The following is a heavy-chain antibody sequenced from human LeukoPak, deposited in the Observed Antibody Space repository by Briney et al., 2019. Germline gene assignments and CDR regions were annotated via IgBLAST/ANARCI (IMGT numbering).Heavy chain of an antibody. CDR2: ISGSGRNT. CDR3: AKDEGVVLSTSFDFGH. D-gene: IGHD3-10*01. J-gene: IGHJ4*02. CDR1: GFTFSTYA. V-gene: IGHV3-23*01. Sequence: PGGSLRLSCVVSGFTFSTYAMSWVRQAPGKGLEWVAFISGSGRNTYYADSVKGRFTISRDNFRNTLSLQTNSLRPDDTAIYYCAKDEGVVLSTSFDFGHWGQGTLVAVSS.